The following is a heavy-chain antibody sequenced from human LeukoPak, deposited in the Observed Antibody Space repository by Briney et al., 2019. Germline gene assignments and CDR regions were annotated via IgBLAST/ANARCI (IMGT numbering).Heavy chain of an antibody. Sequence: SETLSLTCAVSGGSISSGGYSWSWIRQPPGKGLEWIGYIYHSGSTSYNTSLKSRVTISVDRSKNQFSLKLSSVTAADTAVYYCARERGSSTACPACVDVWGQGTTVTVSS. CDR1: GGSISSGGYS. V-gene: IGHV4-30-2*01. J-gene: IGHJ6*02. CDR2: IYHSGST. CDR3: ARERGSSTACPACVDV. D-gene: IGHD2-2*01.